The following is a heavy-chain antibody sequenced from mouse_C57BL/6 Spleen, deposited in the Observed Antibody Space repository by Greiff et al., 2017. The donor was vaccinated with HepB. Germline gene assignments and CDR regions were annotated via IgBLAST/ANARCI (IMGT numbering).Heavy chain of an antibody. V-gene: IGHV1-42*01. CDR1: GYSFTGYY. CDR3: AGRGGLLLRVRYYAMDY. D-gene: IGHD1-1*01. Sequence: VQLQQSGPELVKPGASVKISCKASGYSFTGYYMNWVKQSPEKSLEWIGEINPSTGGTTYNQKFKAKATLTVDKSSSTAYMQLKSLTSEDSAVYYCAGRGGLLLRVRYYAMDYWGQGTSVTVSS. J-gene: IGHJ4*01. CDR2: INPSTGGT.